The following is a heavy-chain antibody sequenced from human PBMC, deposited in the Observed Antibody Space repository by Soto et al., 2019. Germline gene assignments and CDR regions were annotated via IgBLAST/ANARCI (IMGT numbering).Heavy chain of an antibody. J-gene: IGHJ3*02. CDR2: INHSGST. Sequence: SETLSLTCAVYGGSFSGYYWTWIRQPPGTGLEWIGEINHSGSTNYNPSLKSRVTISVDTSKNQFSLKLTSVTAADTAVYYCERPTIDSLRGVVVTGGDDAFDTWRHGTMVTV. CDR1: GGSFSGYY. V-gene: IGHV4-34*01. D-gene: IGHD3-22*01. CDR3: ERPTIDSLRGVVVTGGDDAFDT.